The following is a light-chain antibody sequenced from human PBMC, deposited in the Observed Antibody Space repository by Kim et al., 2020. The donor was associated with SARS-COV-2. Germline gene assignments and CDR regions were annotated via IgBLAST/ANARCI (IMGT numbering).Light chain of an antibody. CDR2: DTS. Sequence: EIVLTQSPATLSLSPGERATLSCRASQSARSYLAWYQQKPGQAPRLLIFDTSKRATGIPARFSASGSETDFTLTISSLEPEDFAVYYCQQRSAWPLTFGGGTKVDIK. J-gene: IGKJ4*01. V-gene: IGKV3-11*01. CDR3: QQRSAWPLT. CDR1: QSARSY.